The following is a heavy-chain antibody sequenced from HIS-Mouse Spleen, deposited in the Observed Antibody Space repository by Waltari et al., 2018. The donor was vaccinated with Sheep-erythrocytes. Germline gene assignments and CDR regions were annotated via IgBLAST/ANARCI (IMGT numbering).Heavy chain of an antibody. V-gene: IGHV1-69*04. CDR1: GGTFSSYA. CDR3: AQTGATTPHFDY. CDR2: INPILGIS. J-gene: IGHJ4*02. D-gene: IGHD1-26*01. Sequence: QVQLVQSGAEVKKPGSSVKVSCKASGGTFSSYAISWVRQAPGQGLEWMGRINPILGISNYAQNCQGKVTITADKSTSTAYMELSSLRSEDTAVYYCAQTGATTPHFDYWGQGTLVTVSS.